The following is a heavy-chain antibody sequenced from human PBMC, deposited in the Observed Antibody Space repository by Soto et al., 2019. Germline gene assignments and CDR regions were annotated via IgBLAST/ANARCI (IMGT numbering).Heavy chain of an antibody. CDR1: GYTFTSYD. CDR2: MNPNSGNT. CDR3: ARLHPYSYGMDV. Sequence: QVQLVQSGAEVKKPGASVKVSCKASGYTFTSYDINWVRQATGQGLEWMGWMNPNSGNTGYAQKFQGRVTMTRNTSISTAYMELSSLRSEDTAVYCCARLHPYSYGMDVWGQGTTVTVSS. V-gene: IGHV1-8*01. J-gene: IGHJ6*02.